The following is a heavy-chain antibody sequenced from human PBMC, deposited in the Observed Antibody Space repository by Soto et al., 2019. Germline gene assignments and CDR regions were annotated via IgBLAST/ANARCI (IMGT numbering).Heavy chain of an antibody. V-gene: IGHV1-18*01. D-gene: IGHD2-2*01. CDR1: GYPFSNYG. CDR3: ARVVRGAEAWFGP. Sequence: QVQLVQSGGEVKRPGASVKVSCKTSGYPFSNYGITSVRQAPAQPLEWLGWISLYSDGTNYAQKLQGRVAMTTDTSTTTAYMELRSLRADDTAVYYCARVVRGAEAWFGPWGQGTLVTVSS. J-gene: IGHJ5*02. CDR2: ISLYSDGT.